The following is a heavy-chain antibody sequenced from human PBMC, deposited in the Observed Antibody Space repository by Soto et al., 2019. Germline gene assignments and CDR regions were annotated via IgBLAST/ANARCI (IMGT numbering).Heavy chain of an antibody. Sequence: QVQLVQSGAEAKKPGASVKVSCKASGYTFTSYGISWVRQAPGQGLEWMGWINPYYGNTNYAKKLQSRINKSTDKSTNTAYMEMRRLRSDDTAVYYCARDWFGIDYWGQGNLVTVSS. D-gene: IGHD3-16*01. CDR2: INPYYGNT. CDR1: GYTFTSYG. J-gene: IGHJ4*02. V-gene: IGHV1-18*01. CDR3: ARDWFGIDY.